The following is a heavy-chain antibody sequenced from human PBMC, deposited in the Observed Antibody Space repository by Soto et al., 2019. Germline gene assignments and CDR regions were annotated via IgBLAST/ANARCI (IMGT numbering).Heavy chain of an antibody. CDR2: INAGNGNT. CDR3: ARGQPLRLNYYGMDV. D-gene: IGHD3-3*01. CDR1: GYTFTSYA. Sequence: ASVKVSCKASGYTFTSYAMHWVRQAPGQRLEWMGWINAGNGNTKYSQKFQGRVTITRDTSASTAYMELSSLRSEDTAVYYCARGQPLRLNYYGMDVWGQGTTVTVSS. J-gene: IGHJ6*02. V-gene: IGHV1-3*01.